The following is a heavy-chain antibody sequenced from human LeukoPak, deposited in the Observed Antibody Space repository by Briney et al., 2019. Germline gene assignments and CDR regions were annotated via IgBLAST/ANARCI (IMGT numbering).Heavy chain of an antibody. CDR3: ARHSGLRSPFGP. J-gene: IGHJ5*02. D-gene: IGHD3-3*01. Sequence: SETLSLTCTVSGGSISSGGYYWSWIRQHPGKGLEWIGYIYYSGSTYYNPSLKSRVTISVDTSKNQFSLKLSSVTAADTAVYYCARHSGLRSPFGPWGQGTLVTVSS. V-gene: IGHV4-31*03. CDR1: GGSISSGGYY. CDR2: IYYSGST.